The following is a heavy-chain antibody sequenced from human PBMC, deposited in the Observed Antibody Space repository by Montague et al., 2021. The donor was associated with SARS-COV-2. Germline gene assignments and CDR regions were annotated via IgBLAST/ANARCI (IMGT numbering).Heavy chain of an antibody. J-gene: IGHJ4*02. D-gene: IGHD5-18*01. CDR1: GGPISGSGDC. V-gene: IGHV4-39*01. CDR2: VDYSGNT. Sequence: SETLSLTCTVTGGPISGSGDCWGWIRQSPGKGLEWIASVDYSGNTYYSPSLKSRLTISVDTSKNQFSLKLNSVTAADTALYYCARREYSYGWGDWGQGTLVTVSS. CDR3: ARREYSYGWGD.